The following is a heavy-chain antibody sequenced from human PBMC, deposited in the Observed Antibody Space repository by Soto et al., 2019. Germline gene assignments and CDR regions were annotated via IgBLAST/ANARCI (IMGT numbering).Heavy chain of an antibody. Sequence: QVQLVQSGAEVKKPGSSVKVSCKASGGTFSSYAISWVRQAPGQGLEWMGGSIPIFGTANYAQKFQGRVTITAEESTRTAYMELSSLRSEDTAVYYCAREVVVAATGWFDPWGQGTLVTVSS. CDR1: GGTFSSYA. CDR2: SIPIFGTA. CDR3: AREVVVAATGWFDP. V-gene: IGHV1-69*12. J-gene: IGHJ5*02. D-gene: IGHD2-15*01.